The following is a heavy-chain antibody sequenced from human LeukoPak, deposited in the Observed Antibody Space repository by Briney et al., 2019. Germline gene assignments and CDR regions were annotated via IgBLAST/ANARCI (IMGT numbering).Heavy chain of an antibody. V-gene: IGHV4-39*07. J-gene: IGHJ4*02. CDR2: IYSGGTT. CDR3: VIGPSSGYYAYYFDY. CDR1: GDSIISDDYY. D-gene: IGHD3-22*01. Sequence: PSETLSLTCTVSGDSIISDDYYWGWIRQPPGKGLEWIASIYSGGTTYDNPSLKSRVTISVDTSKNQFSLRLTSMTAADTAVYYCVIGPSSGYYAYYFDYWGQGTLVTVSS.